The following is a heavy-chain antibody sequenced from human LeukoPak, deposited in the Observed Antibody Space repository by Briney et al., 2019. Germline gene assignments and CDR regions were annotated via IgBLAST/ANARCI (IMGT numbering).Heavy chain of an antibody. CDR1: GGSISSYY. CDR3: ARQDLYYYMDV. D-gene: IGHD2-15*01. V-gene: IGHV4-59*01. J-gene: IGHJ6*03. Sequence: PSETLSLTCTVSGGSISSYYWSWIRQPPGKGLEWIGYIYYSGSTNYNPSLKSRVTISVDTSKNQFSLKLSSVTAADTAVYYCARQDLYYYMDVWGKGTTVTISS. CDR2: IYYSGST.